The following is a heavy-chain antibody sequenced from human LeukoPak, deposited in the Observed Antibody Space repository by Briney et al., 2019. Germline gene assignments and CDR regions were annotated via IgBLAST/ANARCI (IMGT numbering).Heavy chain of an antibody. CDR3: AREWGIVGAKGGDAFDI. V-gene: IGHV3-74*01. J-gene: IGHJ3*02. CDR2: INSDGSST. Sequence: GGSLRLSCAASGFTFSSYWMHWVRQAPGKGLVWVSRINSDGSSTSYADSVKGRFTISRDNAKNTLYLQMNSLRAEDTALYYCAREWGIVGAKGGDAFDIWGQGTMVTVSS. CDR1: GFTFSSYW. D-gene: IGHD1-26*01.